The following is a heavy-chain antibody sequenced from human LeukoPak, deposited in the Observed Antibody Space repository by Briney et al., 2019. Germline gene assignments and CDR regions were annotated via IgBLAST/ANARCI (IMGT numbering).Heavy chain of an antibody. D-gene: IGHD2-21*02. Sequence: ASVKVSCTASGYTFTGYYMHWVRQAPGQGLEWMGWINPNSGGTNYAQKFQGRVTMTRDTSISTAYMELSRLRSDDTAVYYCARVDIVVVTAILGSDAFDIWGQGTMVTVSS. CDR2: INPNSGGT. J-gene: IGHJ3*02. CDR3: ARVDIVVVTAILGSDAFDI. CDR1: GYTFTGYY. V-gene: IGHV1-2*02.